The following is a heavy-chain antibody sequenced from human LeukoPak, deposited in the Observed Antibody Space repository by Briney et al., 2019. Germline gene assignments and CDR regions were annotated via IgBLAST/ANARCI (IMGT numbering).Heavy chain of an antibody. CDR2: INPHSGGT. V-gene: IGHV1-2*02. D-gene: IGHD4/OR15-4a*01. Sequence: ASVKVSCKASGYTFSDYYVRWVRQAPGQGLEWMGWINPHSGGTNYAQKFQGRVTMIRDTSISTAYMELSTLRSDDTAVYYCARDGYDYAGGSVYWGQGTLVTVSS. J-gene: IGHJ4*02. CDR1: GYTFSDYY. CDR3: ARDGYDYAGGSVY.